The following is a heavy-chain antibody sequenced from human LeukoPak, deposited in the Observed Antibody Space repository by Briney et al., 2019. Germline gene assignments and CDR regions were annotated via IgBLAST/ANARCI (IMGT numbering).Heavy chain of an antibody. Sequence: GGSLRLSCVASGFTFSSYTMNWVRQAPGKGLDRVSSISSVRGSYIYYADAVKGRFTISRDNAETSLYLQMNSLRAEDTAVYYCARALYCSGGSCYSFDYWGQGTLVTVSS. D-gene: IGHD2-15*01. V-gene: IGHV3-21*01. J-gene: IGHJ4*02. CDR2: ISSVRGSYI. CDR1: GFTFSSYT. CDR3: ARALYCSGGSCYSFDY.